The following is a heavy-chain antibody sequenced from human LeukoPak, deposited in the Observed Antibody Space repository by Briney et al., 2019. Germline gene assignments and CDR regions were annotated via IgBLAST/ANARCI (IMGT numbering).Heavy chain of an antibody. V-gene: IGHV4-38-2*02. CDR1: GYSISSGYY. D-gene: IGHD3-9*01. CDR2: IYHSGST. CDR3: ARGLLTGYDY. Sequence: SETLSLTCTVSGYSISSGYYWGWIRQPPGKGLEWIGSIYHSGSTYYNPSLKSRVTISVDTSKNQFSLKLSSVTAADTAVYYCARGLLTGYDYWGQGTLVTVSS. J-gene: IGHJ4*02.